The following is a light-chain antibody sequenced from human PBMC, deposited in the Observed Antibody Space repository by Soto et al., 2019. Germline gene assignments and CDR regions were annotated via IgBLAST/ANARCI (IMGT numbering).Light chain of an antibody. CDR3: QQSYSTPVWT. CDR1: QSISSY. Sequence: DIQMTQSPSSLSASVGDRVTITCRASQSISSYLNWYQQKPGKAPKLLIYAASSLQSGVPSRFSGSGSGTDFTLTISSLQPEDFATYYCQQSYSTPVWTFGQGTKVDSK. J-gene: IGKJ1*01. CDR2: AAS. V-gene: IGKV1-39*01.